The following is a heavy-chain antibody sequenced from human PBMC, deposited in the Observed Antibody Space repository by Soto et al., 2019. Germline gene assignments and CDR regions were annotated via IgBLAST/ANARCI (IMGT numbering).Heavy chain of an antibody. Sequence: QVQLVQSGAEVKKPGASVKVSCKASGYTFTSYGISWVRQAPGQGLEWMGWLNAYNGNTNYAQKLQGIVTMTTDASTSTAYMALRSLRADDTAVYYCASDPVAGTYFDYWGQGALVTVSS. J-gene: IGHJ4*02. CDR1: GYTFTSYG. D-gene: IGHD6-19*01. CDR3: ASDPVAGTYFDY. V-gene: IGHV1-18*01. CDR2: LNAYNGNT.